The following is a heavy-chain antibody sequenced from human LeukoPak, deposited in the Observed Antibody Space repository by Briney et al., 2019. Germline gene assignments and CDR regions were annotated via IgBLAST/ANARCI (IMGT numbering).Heavy chain of an antibody. CDR3: ARGNGPGSFIIDY. CDR2: IDSSSSSI. J-gene: IGHJ4*02. Sequence: GGSLRLSCAASGFIFTSHSMNWVRQAPGKGVEWVSFIDSSSSSIHYADSVRGRFTISRDNAKNLLYLQMNSLRAEDTAEYFCARGNGPGSFIIDYWGQGTLVAASS. D-gene: IGHD3-10*01. V-gene: IGHV3-48*01. CDR1: GFIFTSHS.